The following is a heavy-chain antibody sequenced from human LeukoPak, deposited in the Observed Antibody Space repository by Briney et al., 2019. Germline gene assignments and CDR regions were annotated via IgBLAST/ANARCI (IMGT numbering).Heavy chain of an antibody. CDR3: ARVPRAASHTHAFDI. D-gene: IGHD6-13*01. Sequence: EASVKVSCKASGYTFTGYYMHWVRQAPGQGLEWMGWINPNSGGTNYAQKFQGRVTMTRDTSISTAYMELSRLRSDDTAVYYCARVPRAASHTHAFDIWGQGTMVTVSS. CDR2: INPNSGGT. V-gene: IGHV1-2*02. CDR1: GYTFTGYY. J-gene: IGHJ3*02.